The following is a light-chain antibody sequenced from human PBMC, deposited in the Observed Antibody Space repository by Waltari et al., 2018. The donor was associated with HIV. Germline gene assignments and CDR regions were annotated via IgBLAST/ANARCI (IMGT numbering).Light chain of an antibody. V-gene: IGLV1-47*01. CDR3: ATWDDSLNGVL. CDR1: SHNIGSNS. J-gene: IGLJ2*01. Sequence: SVLTQPPSASGTPGQKATIPCSGSSHNIGSNSVFWYQQLPGAAPKLLIYRHTQRPSGVPDRFSGSKTGTSASLAIIGLRSEDEAVYSCATWDDSLNGVLFGGGTNLNVL. CDR2: RHT.